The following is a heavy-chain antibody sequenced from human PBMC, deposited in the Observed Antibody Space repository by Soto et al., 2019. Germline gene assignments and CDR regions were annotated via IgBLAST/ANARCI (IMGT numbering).Heavy chain of an antibody. V-gene: IGHV4-31*03. J-gene: IGHJ4*02. CDR1: GGSISSGGYY. CDR2: IYYSGST. D-gene: IGHD5-12*01. CDR3: EREHTTMGAVDY. Sequence: SETLSLTCTVSGGSISSGGYYWSWIRQHPGKGLEWIGYIYYSGSTYYNPSLKSRVTISVDTSKNQFSLKLSSVTAADTAVYYCEREHTTMGAVDYWGQGTLVTVSS.